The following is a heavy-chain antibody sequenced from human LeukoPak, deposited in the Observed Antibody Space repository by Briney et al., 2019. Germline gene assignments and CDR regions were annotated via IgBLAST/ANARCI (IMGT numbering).Heavy chain of an antibody. CDR1: GFTFSSYG. D-gene: IGHD2-2*01. CDR3: AKDGSGVVVPAAPDY. CDR2: IRYDGSNK. J-gene: IGHJ4*02. V-gene: IGHV3-30*02. Sequence: GSPRLSCAASGFTFSSYGMHWVRQAPGKGLEWVAFIRYDGSNKYYADSVKGRFTISRDNSKNTLYLQMNSLRAEDTAVYYCAKDGSGVVVPAAPDYWGQGTLVTVSS.